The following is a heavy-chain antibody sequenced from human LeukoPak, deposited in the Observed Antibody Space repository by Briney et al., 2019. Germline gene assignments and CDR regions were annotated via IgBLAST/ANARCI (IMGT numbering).Heavy chain of an antibody. V-gene: IGHV3-21*01. CDR2: ISSSSSYI. Sequence: PGGSLRLSCAASGYTFSSYTMNWVRQAPGKGLEWVSSISSSSSYIYYGDSVKGRFTISRDNAKNSLYLQMNSLRAEDTAVYYCARSLVVASFDYWGQGTLVTVSS. J-gene: IGHJ4*02. CDR3: ARSLVVASFDY. CDR1: GYTFSSYT. D-gene: IGHD2-15*01.